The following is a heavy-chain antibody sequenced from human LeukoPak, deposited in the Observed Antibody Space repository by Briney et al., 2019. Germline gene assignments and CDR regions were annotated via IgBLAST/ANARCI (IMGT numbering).Heavy chain of an antibody. CDR2: IYPGDSDT. CDR3: ASSDTMVRGAKFYYYYYGMDV. V-gene: IGHV5-51*01. CDR1: GYSFTSYW. J-gene: IGHJ6*02. D-gene: IGHD3-10*01. Sequence: GESLKISCKGSGYSFTSYWIGWVRQMPGKGLEWMGIIYPGDSDTRYSPSFQGQVTISADKSISTAYLQWSSLKASDTAMYYCASSDTMVRGAKFYYYYYGMDVWGQGTTVTVSS.